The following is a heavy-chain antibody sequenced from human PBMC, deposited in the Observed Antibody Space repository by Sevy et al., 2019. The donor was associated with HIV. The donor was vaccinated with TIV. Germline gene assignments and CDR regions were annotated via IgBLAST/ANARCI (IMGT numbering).Heavy chain of an antibody. D-gene: IGHD3-16*01. Sequence: GGSLRLSCAASGFSFSSYWMHWVRQAPGKGLVWVSRTNSDGSDTTYADSVKGRLTISRDNAKNTLFLQMNSLRAEDTVVYYCVRSLFGGAFDYWGQGTLVTVSS. CDR3: VRSLFGGAFDY. V-gene: IGHV3-74*01. CDR1: GFSFSSYW. J-gene: IGHJ4*02. CDR2: TNSDGSDT.